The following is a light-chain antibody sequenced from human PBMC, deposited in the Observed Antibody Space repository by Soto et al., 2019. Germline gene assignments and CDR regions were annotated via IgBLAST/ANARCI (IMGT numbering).Light chain of an antibody. CDR1: QSVSTNY. V-gene: IGKV3D-20*01. Sequence: IVLTQSPATLSLSPGERVTLSCGASQSVSTNYVAWYQQKPGLAPRLLIYDASRRATGIADRFSGSGSGTDFTLTISRLEPEDFAVYYCQQYGSSPSFGGGTKV. J-gene: IGKJ4*01. CDR2: DAS. CDR3: QQYGSSPS.